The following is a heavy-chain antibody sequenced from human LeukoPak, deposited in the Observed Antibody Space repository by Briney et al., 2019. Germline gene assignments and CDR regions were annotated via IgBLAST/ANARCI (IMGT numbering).Heavy chain of an antibody. CDR2: ISSSGSTI. J-gene: IGHJ6*02. CDR1: GFTFSSYE. D-gene: IGHD2-2*01. Sequence: GGSLRLSCAASGFTFSSYEMNWVRQAPGKGLEWVSYISSSGSTIYYADSVKGRFTISRDNAKNSLYLQMNSLRAEDTAVYYCAREERVPAAIPYYYGMDVWGQGTTVTVSS. CDR3: AREERVPAAIPYYYGMDV. V-gene: IGHV3-48*03.